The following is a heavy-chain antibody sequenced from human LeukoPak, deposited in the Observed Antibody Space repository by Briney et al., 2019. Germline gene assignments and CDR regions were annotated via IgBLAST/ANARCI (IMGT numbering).Heavy chain of an antibody. Sequence: PGGSLRLSCAASGFTFSTYWMHWVRQAPGKGLVWVSRINSDGSSTSYADSVKGRFIISRDNAKNTLYLQMNSLRAEDTAVYYCASLPKYYYYYYMDVWGKGTTVTVSS. CDR1: GFTFSTYW. V-gene: IGHV3-74*01. CDR3: ASLPKYYYYYYMDV. J-gene: IGHJ6*03. CDR2: INSDGSST.